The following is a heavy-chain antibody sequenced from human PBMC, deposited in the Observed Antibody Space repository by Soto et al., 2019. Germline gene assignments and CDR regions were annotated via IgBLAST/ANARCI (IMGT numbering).Heavy chain of an antibody. J-gene: IGHJ4*02. V-gene: IGHV3-23*01. Sequence: GGSLRLSCAASGFTFSSYAMSWVRQAPGKGLEWVSAISGSGGSTYYADSVKGRFTISRDNSKNTLYLQMNSLRAEDTAVYYCAKDSDCSGGSCSTYYFDYWGQGTLVTVSS. CDR3: AKDSDCSGGSCSTYYFDY. CDR2: ISGSGGST. D-gene: IGHD2-15*01. CDR1: GFTFSSYA.